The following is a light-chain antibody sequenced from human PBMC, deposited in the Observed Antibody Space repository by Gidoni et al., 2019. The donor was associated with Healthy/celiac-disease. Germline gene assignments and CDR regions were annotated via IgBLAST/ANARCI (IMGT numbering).Light chain of an antibody. V-gene: IGLV2-23*01. CDR3: CSYAGSSTVV. CDR1: SSDVGSYNL. CDR2: EGS. Sequence: QSALTQPASVSASPGQSITISCTGPSSDVGSYNLVSWYHQHPGKAPKLMIYEGSKRPSGVSNRFSGSKSGNTASLTISGLQAEDEADYYCCSYAGSSTVVFGGGTKLTVL. J-gene: IGLJ2*01.